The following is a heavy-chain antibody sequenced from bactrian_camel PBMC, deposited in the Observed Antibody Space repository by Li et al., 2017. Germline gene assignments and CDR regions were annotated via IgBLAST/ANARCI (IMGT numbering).Heavy chain of an antibody. J-gene: IGHJ4*01. CDR1: GYTGDC. CDR3: AADGIFSGVKCLRPRQ. Sequence: HVQLVESGGGSVQAGGSLRLSCAASGYTGDCMAWFRQAPGKDREEVASIYMDGSTNNVYSVKGRFTISQDNAKNTLYLQMNSLKPEDTAMYYCAADGIFSGVKCLRPRQWGQGTQVTVS. D-gene: IGHD1*01. CDR2: IYMDGST. V-gene: IGHV3S53*01.